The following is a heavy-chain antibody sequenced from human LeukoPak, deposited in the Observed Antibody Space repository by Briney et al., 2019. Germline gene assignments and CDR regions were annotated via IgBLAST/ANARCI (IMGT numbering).Heavy chain of an antibody. CDR2: INPSGGST. Sequence: ASVKVSWKASGYTFTSYYMHWVRQAPGQGLEWMGIINPSGGSTSYAQKFQGRVTMTRDTSTSTVYMELSSLRSEDTAVYYCARLYSSGWSAEYFQHWGQGTLVTVSS. CDR3: ARLYSSGWSAEYFQH. CDR1: GYTFTSYY. J-gene: IGHJ1*01. D-gene: IGHD6-19*01. V-gene: IGHV1-46*01.